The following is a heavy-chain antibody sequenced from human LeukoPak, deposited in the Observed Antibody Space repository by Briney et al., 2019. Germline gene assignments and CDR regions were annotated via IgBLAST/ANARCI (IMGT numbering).Heavy chain of an antibody. CDR1: GFTFSSYG. V-gene: IGHV3-30*03. J-gene: IGHJ4*02. D-gene: IGHD3-10*01. Sequence: GGSLRLSCAASGFTFSSYGMHWVRQAPGKGLEWVAVISYDGSTKYYTNSVKGRFTISRDNSKNTLYLQMNSLRAEDTAVYYCATDSIWFGEPGWFDYWGQGTLVTVSS. CDR3: ATDSIWFGEPGWFDY. CDR2: ISYDGSTK.